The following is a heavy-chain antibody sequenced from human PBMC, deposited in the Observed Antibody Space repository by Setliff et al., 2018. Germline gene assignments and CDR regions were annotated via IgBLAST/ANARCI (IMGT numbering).Heavy chain of an antibody. V-gene: IGHV4-38-2*01. Sequence: PSETLSLTCAVSGYSISSGYYWGWIRQPPGKGLEWIGSIFHSGNTYYNPSLKSRVTISVDTSKNQFSLKLSSVTAADTAVYYCARGGYYYDSSGYYQASYYYYYGMDVWGQGTTVTVS. CDR1: GYSISSGYY. CDR2: IFHSGNT. CDR3: ARGGYYYDSSGYYQASYYYYYGMDV. D-gene: IGHD3-22*01. J-gene: IGHJ6*02.